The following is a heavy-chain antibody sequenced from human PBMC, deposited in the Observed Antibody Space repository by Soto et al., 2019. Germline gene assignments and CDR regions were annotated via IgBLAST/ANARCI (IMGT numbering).Heavy chain of an antibody. V-gene: IGHV3-53*01. CDR3: ASGYSGHDAFAI. CDR2: IYSGGST. Sequence: EVQLVESGGGLIQPGGSLRLSCAASGFAVSSNFMSWVRQAPGKGLEWVSLIYSGGSTYYADSVKGRFTISRDNSKNTLYLQMNSLRAEDTAVYYCASGYSGHDAFAICGQGTMVTVSS. D-gene: IGHD3-22*01. J-gene: IGHJ3*02. CDR1: GFAVSSNF.